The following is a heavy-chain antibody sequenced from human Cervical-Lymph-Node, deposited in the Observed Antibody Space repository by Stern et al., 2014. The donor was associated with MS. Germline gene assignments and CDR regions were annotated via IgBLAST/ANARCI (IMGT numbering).Heavy chain of an antibody. J-gene: IGHJ4*02. V-gene: IGHV1-18*01. CDR3: ARERPIYGGNYYTRTFDY. D-gene: IGHD1-26*01. CDR1: GYTLTSYG. CDR2: VSAYNGKT. Sequence: VQLVESGAEVKKPGASVKVSCKASGYTLTSYGISWVRQAPGQGLEWMGWVSAYNGKTNYAQKLQGKVTMPTYTSTGTAHMELRSLRSDDTAVYYCARERPIYGGNYYTRTFDYWGQGTLVTVSS.